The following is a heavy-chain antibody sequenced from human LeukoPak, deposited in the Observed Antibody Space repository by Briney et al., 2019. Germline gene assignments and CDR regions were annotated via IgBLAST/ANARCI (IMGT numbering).Heavy chain of an antibody. CDR1: GFTFTGHS. D-gene: IGHD2-15*01. CDR2: ISDIYSSDI. CDR3: ASFRGYCSGGSCLFDY. Sequence: GGSLRLSCAASGFTFTGHSMNWVRQAPGKGLEWVSFISDIYSSDIYYADSVKGRFTISRDNSKNTLYLQMNSLRAEDTAVYYCASFRGYCSGGSCLFDYWGQGTLVTVSS. V-gene: IGHV3-21*04. J-gene: IGHJ4*02.